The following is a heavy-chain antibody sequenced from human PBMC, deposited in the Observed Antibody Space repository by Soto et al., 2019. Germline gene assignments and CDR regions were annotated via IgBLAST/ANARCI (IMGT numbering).Heavy chain of an antibody. J-gene: IGHJ3*02. Sequence: EMQLLESGGDLVKPGGSLRLSCVASGGPFSSYAMTWVRQTPGQGLEWVGGISGSCGSTYYADTVKGRFTISRDNSNNTLSQQMLIRRGDDKTVDFCSKGGYYSLFDIWGQGTMVSVSA. D-gene: IGHD3-10*01. V-gene: IGHV3-23*01. CDR1: GGPFSSYA. CDR2: ISGSCGST. CDR3: SKGGYYSLFDI.